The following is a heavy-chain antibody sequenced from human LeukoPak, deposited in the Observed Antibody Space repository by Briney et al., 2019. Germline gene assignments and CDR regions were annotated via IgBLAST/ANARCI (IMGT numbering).Heavy chain of an antibody. CDR2: IKSDGSST. CDR3: ASGLGDH. J-gene: IGHJ4*02. D-gene: IGHD3/OR15-3a*01. Sequence: GGFLRLSCAASGFTFSSYWMHWVRQAPGKGLVWVSRIKSDGSSTTYADSVKGRFTISRDNAKNTLYLQMNSLRAEDTAVYYCASGLGDHWGQGTLVTVSS. CDR1: GFTFSSYW. V-gene: IGHV3-74*01.